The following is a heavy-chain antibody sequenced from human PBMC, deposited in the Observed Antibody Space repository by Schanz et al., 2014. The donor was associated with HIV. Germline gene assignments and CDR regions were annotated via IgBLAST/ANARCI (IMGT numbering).Heavy chain of an antibody. CDR3: ANGPGPLQHSDYYSGMDV. CDR2: ISYDRSHK. V-gene: IGHV3-30*18. D-gene: IGHD7-27*01. Sequence: QVQLVESGGGVVQPGRSLRLSCAASGFTFSSYGMHWVRQAPGKGLEWVAVISYDRSHKYYADSVKGRFTISRDNSKNTLFLQMNSLRAEDTAVYYCANGPGPLQHSDYYSGMDVWGQGTTVTVSS. J-gene: IGHJ6*02. CDR1: GFTFSSYG.